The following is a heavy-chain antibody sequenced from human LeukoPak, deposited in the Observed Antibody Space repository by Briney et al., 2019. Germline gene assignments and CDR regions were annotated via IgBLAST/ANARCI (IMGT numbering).Heavy chain of an antibody. CDR2: IYHSGST. Sequence: SETLSLTCTVSGYSITSGYYWGWIRQPPGKGLEWIGSIYHSGSTYYNPSLKSRVTISVDTSKNQFSLKLSSVTAADTAVYYCARASGGGLGYCSGGSCPTYAFDIWGQGTMVTVSS. V-gene: IGHV4-38-2*02. CDR1: GYSITSGYY. D-gene: IGHD2-15*01. CDR3: ARASGGGLGYCSGGSCPTYAFDI. J-gene: IGHJ3*02.